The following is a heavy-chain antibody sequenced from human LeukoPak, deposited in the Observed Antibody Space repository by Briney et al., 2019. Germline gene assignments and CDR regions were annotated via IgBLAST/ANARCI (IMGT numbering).Heavy chain of an antibody. CDR1: GFTFSSYA. CDR2: ISGSGGST. Sequence: GGSLRLSCAASGFTFSSYAMSWVRQAPGKGLEWVSAISGSGGSTYYADSVKGRFTISRDDSKNTLYLQMNSLRAEDTAVYYCAKDSYFWSGFDYWGQGTLVTVSS. CDR3: AKDSYFWSGFDY. V-gene: IGHV3-23*01. D-gene: IGHD3-3*01. J-gene: IGHJ4*02.